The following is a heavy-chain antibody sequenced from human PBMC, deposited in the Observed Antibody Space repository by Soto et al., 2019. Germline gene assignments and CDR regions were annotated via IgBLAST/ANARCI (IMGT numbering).Heavy chain of an antibody. CDR1: GGSISSSNW. CDR2: IYHSGST. CDR3: AREGDGYNGVGY. J-gene: IGHJ4*02. Sequence: SETLSLTCAVSGGSISSSNWWSWVRQPPGKGLEWIGEIYHSGSTYYNPSLKSRVTISVDTSKNQFSLKLSSVAAADTAVYYCAREGDGYNGVGYWGQGTLVTVSS. D-gene: IGHD5-12*01. V-gene: IGHV4-4*02.